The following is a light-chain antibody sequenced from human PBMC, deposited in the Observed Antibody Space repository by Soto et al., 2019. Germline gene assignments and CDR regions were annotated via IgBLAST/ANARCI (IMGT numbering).Light chain of an antibody. CDR2: AAS. V-gene: IGKV1-6*01. Sequence: ATQMTQSPSSLSASVGDRVTITCRASHDIRSDLAWYQKKSGKAPKLLIYAASSLQSGVPSRFGGSGSGSYFTLTISSLQPEDFATYYCLQDYTYPRTFGQGTSVEI. J-gene: IGKJ1*01. CDR3: LQDYTYPRT. CDR1: HDIRSD.